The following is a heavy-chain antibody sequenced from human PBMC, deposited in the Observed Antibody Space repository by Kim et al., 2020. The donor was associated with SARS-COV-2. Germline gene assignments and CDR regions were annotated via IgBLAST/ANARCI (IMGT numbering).Heavy chain of an antibody. V-gene: IGHV6-1*01. CDR1: GDSVSSNSAA. CDR3: AREYYSGSYYGGDWFDP. D-gene: IGHD1-26*01. CDR2: TYYRSKWYN. Sequence: SQTLSLTCAISGDSVSSNSAAWNWIRQSPSRGLEWLGRTYYRSKWYNDYAVSVKSRITINPDTSKNQFSLQLNSVTPEDTAVYYCAREYYSGSYYGGDWFDPWGQGTLVTVSS. J-gene: IGHJ5*02.